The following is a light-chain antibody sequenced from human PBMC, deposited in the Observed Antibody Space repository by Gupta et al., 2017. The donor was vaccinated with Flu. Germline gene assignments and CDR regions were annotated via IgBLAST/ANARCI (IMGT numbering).Light chain of an antibody. J-gene: IGLJ3*02. CDR3: SSYTSSSTQV. CDR1: SSDVGGYNY. V-gene: IGLV2-14*01. Sequence: QSALTQPASVSGSPGQSIPISCTGTSSDVGGYNYVSWYQQHPGKAPKLMIYEVSNRPSGVSNRFSGSKSGNTASLTISGLQAEDEADYYCSSYTSSSTQVFGGGTKLTDL. CDR2: EVS.